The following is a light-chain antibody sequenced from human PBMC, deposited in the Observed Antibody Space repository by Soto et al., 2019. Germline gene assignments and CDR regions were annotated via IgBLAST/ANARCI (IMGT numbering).Light chain of an antibody. J-gene: IGKJ1*01. CDR1: QTISSW. CDR2: QAS. Sequence: DIQMTQSPSALSASVGDRVTITCRASQTISSWLAWYQQKPGEAPRLLIYQASSLETEVPSRFSGSGSGTEFTLTISSLQPGDFATYYCQQYNSYSLTFGQRTKVEIK. CDR3: QQYNSYSLT. V-gene: IGKV1-5*03.